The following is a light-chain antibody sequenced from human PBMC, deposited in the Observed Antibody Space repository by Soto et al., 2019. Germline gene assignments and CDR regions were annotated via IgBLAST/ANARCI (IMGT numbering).Light chain of an antibody. J-gene: IGLJ1*01. CDR2: DVS. V-gene: IGLV2-14*01. Sequence: QSALTQPASVSGSPGQSITIACTGTSSDVGGYHYVSWYQQHPGKAPKLMIYDVSNRPSGVSNRFSGSKSGNTAFLTISGLQAEDEVDYYCSSDTSSSTPLYVFGTGTKVTVL. CDR3: SSDTSSSTPLYV. CDR1: SSDVGGYHY.